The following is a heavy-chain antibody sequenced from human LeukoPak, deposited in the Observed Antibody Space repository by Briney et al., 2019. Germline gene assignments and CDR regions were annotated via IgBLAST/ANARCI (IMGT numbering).Heavy chain of an antibody. CDR3: ARLNARKWFGELPFDY. Sequence: SETLSLTCAVYGGSFSGYYWSWIRQPPGKRLEWIGEINHSGSTNYNPSLKSRVTISVDTSKNQFSLKLSSVTAADTAVYYCARLNARKWFGELPFDYWGQGTLVTVSS. V-gene: IGHV4-34*01. D-gene: IGHD3-10*01. CDR1: GGSFSGYY. CDR2: INHSGST. J-gene: IGHJ4*02.